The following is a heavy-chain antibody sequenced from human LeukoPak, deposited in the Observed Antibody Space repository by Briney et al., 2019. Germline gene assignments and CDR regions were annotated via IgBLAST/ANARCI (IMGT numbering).Heavy chain of an antibody. V-gene: IGHV1-2*02. Sequence: ASVKVSCKASGYTFTDYYMHWVRQAPGQGLEWMGWINPNSGGTNYAQKFQGRVTMTRDTSISTAYMELSRLRSDDTAVYYCASSHYDILTGYYSRAFDIWGQGTMVTVSS. CDR1: GYTFTDYY. D-gene: IGHD3-9*01. J-gene: IGHJ3*02. CDR3: ASSHYDILTGYYSRAFDI. CDR2: INPNSGGT.